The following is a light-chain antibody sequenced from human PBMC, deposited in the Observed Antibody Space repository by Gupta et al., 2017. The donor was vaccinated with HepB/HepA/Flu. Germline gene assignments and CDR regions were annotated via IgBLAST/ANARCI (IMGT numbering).Light chain of an antibody. CDR3: QAWDSRTDVYV. CDR1: NLGDKY. Sequence: YELTQYPSVSVYPGPTASIHCSGDNLGDKYKCWYQQKPGPSPVLVIYQDFKRPSVIPKRFSGSNSGNTATLTISGTQARDEADYYCQAWDSRTDVYVFGTGTKVTVL. J-gene: IGLJ1*01. CDR2: QDF. V-gene: IGLV3-1*01.